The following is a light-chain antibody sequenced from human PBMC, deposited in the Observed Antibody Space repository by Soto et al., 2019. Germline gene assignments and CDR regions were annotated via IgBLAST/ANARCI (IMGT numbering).Light chain of an antibody. J-gene: IGKJ1*01. CDR3: QQYNSYTPWT. CDR2: DVS. CDR1: HYVGNY. Sequence: DIEMTQSPSTLSAFVGDRVTITCRASHYVGNYLAWYQQKPGEAPNLLIYDVSNLGTGFPSRFSGSGSGTQFTLTISSLQPDDVGTYYCQQYNSYTPWTFGQGTKVELK. V-gene: IGKV1-5*01.